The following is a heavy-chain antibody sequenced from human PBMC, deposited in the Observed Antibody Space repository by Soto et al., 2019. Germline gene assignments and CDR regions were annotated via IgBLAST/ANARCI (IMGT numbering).Heavy chain of an antibody. V-gene: IGHV1-69*12. CDR1: GATFGNTA. J-gene: IGHJ5*02. CDR2: IVPLFGTA. CDR3: ARDGDPGYSFWSGPLGGGRFDP. D-gene: IGHD3-3*01. Sequence: QVQLVQSGAEVKEPGSSVNVSCKTSGATFGNTAVTWVRQAPGQGLEWIGGIVPLFGTANYARKFRGRVTITADESTSTAYMELSSLRTDDTAVYYCARDGDPGYSFWSGPLGGGRFDPWGQGTLVTVSS.